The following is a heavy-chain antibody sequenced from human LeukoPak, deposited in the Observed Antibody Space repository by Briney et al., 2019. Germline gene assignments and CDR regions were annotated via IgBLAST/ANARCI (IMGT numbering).Heavy chain of an antibody. V-gene: IGHV4-39*07. CDR1: GGSISTSNYY. J-gene: IGHJ4*02. D-gene: IGHD5-12*01. CDR2: IFYSGST. CDR3: ARGVPVATYYFDY. Sequence: SETLSLTCTVSGGSISTSNYYWGWIRQPPGKGLEWIGNIFYSGSTYYGPSLKSRLTISLDTSKNQFSLKLSSVTAADTAVYYCARGVPVATYYFDYWGQGTLVTVSS.